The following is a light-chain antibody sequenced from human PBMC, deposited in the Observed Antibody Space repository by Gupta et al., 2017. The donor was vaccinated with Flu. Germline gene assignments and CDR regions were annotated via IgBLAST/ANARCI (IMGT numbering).Light chain of an antibody. CDR2: DTS. CDR3: VLSYGDVAV. J-gene: IGLJ2*01. Sequence: QAVVTQEPSLTVSPGGTVTPISGSSTGAVTSNRWPYWFPQRPGQAPRTLIYDTSNKHSWTPARFSGALLGGKAALTLSGAEAEDDADYSCVLSYGDVAVFGGGTKLTVL. V-gene: IGLV7-46*01. CDR1: TGAVTSNRW.